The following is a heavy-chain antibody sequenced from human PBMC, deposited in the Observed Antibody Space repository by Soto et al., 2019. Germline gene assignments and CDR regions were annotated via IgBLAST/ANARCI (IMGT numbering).Heavy chain of an antibody. J-gene: IGHJ4*02. Sequence: QVQLVESGGGVVQPGRSLRLSCAASGFTFSSYAMHWVRQAPGKGLEWVAVISYDGSNKYYADSVKGRFTISRDNSNNTLYLQMNSRRAEDTAVYYCARVRQGGYWGQGTLVTVSS. CDR3: ARVRQGGY. V-gene: IGHV3-30-3*01. CDR1: GFTFSSYA. CDR2: ISYDGSNK.